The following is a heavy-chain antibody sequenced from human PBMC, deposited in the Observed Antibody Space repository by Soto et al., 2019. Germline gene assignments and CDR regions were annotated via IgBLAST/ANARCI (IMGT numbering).Heavy chain of an antibody. CDR2: INHSGRV. J-gene: IGHJ5*01. CDR3: STRAYDTNGYYRFDP. D-gene: IGHD3-22*01. Sequence: LSLTCAVYGGSFSGHSWTWIRQSPGKGLEWIGDINHSGRVNYSPPLKSRVTISLDTSKNQFSLTLSAVTAADTAMYYCSTRAYDTNGYYRFDPWGQGTLVTVS. V-gene: IGHV4-34*01. CDR1: GGSFSGHS.